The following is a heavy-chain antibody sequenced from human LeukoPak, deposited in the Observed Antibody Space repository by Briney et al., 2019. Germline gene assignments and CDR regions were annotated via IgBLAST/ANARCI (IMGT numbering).Heavy chain of an antibody. CDR2: ISYDGSNK. J-gene: IGHJ3*02. Sequence: GGSLRLSCAASGFTFSSYAMYWVRQAPGKGLEWVAVISYDGSNKYYADSAKGRFTISRDNSKNTLYLQMNSLRAEDTAVYYCARVGGQWELPDAFDIWGQGTMVTVSS. V-gene: IGHV3-30-3*01. CDR3: ARVGGQWELPDAFDI. D-gene: IGHD1-26*01. CDR1: GFTFSSYA.